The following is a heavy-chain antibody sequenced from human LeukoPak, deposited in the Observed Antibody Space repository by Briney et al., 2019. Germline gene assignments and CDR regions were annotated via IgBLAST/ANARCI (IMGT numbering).Heavy chain of an antibody. D-gene: IGHD3-10*01. Sequence: SETLSLTCVVYGGSFSGYYWSWIRQPPGKGLEWSGEIYQSGTTNYNPSLKSRVSISGYTAKKQISLAVTSMTAADTAVYYCARVPHYYFGYGYFDSWGQGTLVTVSS. J-gene: IGHJ4*02. CDR1: GGSFSGYY. V-gene: IGHV4-34*01. CDR3: ARVPHYYFGYGYFDS. CDR2: IYQSGTT.